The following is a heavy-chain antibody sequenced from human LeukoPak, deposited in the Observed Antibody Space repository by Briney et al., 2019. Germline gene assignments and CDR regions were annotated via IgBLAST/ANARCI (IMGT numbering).Heavy chain of an antibody. CDR3: ARDRQLWLPDSYYYYGMDV. CDR1: GFTFSSYA. CDR2: ISYDGSNK. J-gene: IGHJ6*04. V-gene: IGHV3-30*04. D-gene: IGHD5-18*01. Sequence: GGSLRLSCAASGFTFSSYAMHWVRQAPGKGLEWVAVISYDGSNKYYADSVKGRFTISRDNSKNTLYLQMNSLRAEDTAVYYCARDRQLWLPDSYYYYGMDVWGKGTTVTVSS.